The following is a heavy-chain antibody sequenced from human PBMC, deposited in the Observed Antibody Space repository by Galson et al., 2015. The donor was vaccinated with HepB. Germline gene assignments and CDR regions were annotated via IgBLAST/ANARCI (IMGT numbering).Heavy chain of an antibody. V-gene: IGHV1-46*03. CDR1: GYTFTSYY. Sequence: SVKVSCKASGYTFTSYYMHWVRQAPGQGLEWMGIINPSGGSTSYAQKFQGSVTMTRDTSTSTVYMELSSLRSEDTAVYYCARQIAVAGLRTDDAFDIWGQGTMVTVSS. CDR2: INPSGGST. CDR3: ARQIAVAGLRTDDAFDI. D-gene: IGHD6-19*01. J-gene: IGHJ3*02.